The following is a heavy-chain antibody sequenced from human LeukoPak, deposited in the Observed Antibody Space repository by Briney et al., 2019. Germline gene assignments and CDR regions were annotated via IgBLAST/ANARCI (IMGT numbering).Heavy chain of an antibody. Sequence: PSETLSLTCAVYGGSLSYYYWSWIRQPPEKGLEWIGEINRSGSTNYNPSLKSRVSISVDTSKNQFSLKLSSVTAADTAVYYCARGGFYRGDDCYVDYWGQGTLVTVSS. V-gene: IGHV4-34*01. D-gene: IGHD2-21*02. CDR2: INRSGST. CDR3: ARGGFYRGDDCYVDY. J-gene: IGHJ4*02. CDR1: GGSLSYYY.